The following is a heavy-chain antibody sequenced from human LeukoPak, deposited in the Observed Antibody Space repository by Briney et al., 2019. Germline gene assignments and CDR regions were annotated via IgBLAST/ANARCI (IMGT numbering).Heavy chain of an antibody. J-gene: IGHJ1*01. V-gene: IGHV3-23*01. CDR3: AKDRPTVRGVIIGEYFQH. CDR1: GFTFSSFA. D-gene: IGHD3-10*01. Sequence: GGSLRLSCAASGFTFSSFAMAWVRHAPGKGLEWVSSIGGSGGSISYADSVKGRFTISRDNSKNTLYLQMNSLRAEDTAVYYCAKDRPTVRGVIIGEYFQHWGQGTLVTVSS. CDR2: IGGSGGSI.